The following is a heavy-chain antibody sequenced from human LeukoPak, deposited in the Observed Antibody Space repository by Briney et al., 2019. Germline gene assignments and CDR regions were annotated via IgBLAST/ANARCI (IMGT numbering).Heavy chain of an antibody. D-gene: IGHD3-3*01. CDR2: ISGSGGST. J-gene: IGHJ4*02. Sequence: PGGSLRLSCAASGFTFSSYAMSWVRQAPGKGLEWVSAISGSGGSTYYADSVKGRFTISRDNSKNTLYLQMNSLRAEDTAVYYCANDGGDYDFWSGYTTYDYWGQGTLVTVSS. V-gene: IGHV3-23*01. CDR1: GFTFSSYA. CDR3: ANDGGDYDFWSGYTTYDY.